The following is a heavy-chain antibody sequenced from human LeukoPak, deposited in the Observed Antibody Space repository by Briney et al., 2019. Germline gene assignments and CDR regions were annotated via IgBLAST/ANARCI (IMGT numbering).Heavy chain of an antibody. J-gene: IGHJ5*02. CDR2: IYYSGST. CDR3: ASGTIAAAGTGFDP. D-gene: IGHD6-13*01. V-gene: IGHV4-59*01. CDR1: GVSFSGYY. Sequence: KTSETLSLTCAVYGVSFSGYYWSWIRQPPGKGLEWIGYIYYSGSTNYNPSLKSRVTISVDTSKNQFSLKLSSVTAADTAVYYCASGTIAAAGTGFDPWGQGTLVTVSS.